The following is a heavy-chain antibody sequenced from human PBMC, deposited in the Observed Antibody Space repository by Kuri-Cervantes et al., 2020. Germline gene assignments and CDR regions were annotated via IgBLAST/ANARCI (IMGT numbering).Heavy chain of an antibody. D-gene: IGHD6-13*01. J-gene: IGHJ6*02. CDR2: INSDGSST. CDR1: GFTFSSYW. CDR3: ARDGGSSSWYSLDGGMDV. Sequence: GESLKISCAASGFTFSSYWMHWVRQAPGKGLVWVSRINSDGSSTNYADSVKGRFTISRDNSKNTLYLQMNSLRAEDTAVYYCARDGGSSSWYSLDGGMDVWGQGTTVTVSS. V-gene: IGHV3-74*01.